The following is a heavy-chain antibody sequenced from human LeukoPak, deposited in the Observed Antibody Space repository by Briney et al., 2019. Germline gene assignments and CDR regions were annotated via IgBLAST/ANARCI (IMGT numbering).Heavy chain of an antibody. V-gene: IGHV3-33*01. Sequence: GGSLRLSCATSGFTLSSYGMHWVRQAPGKGLEWVAFIKNDGSNKYYVDSVKGRFTISRDNAKNTLYLQMNSLRAEDTAVYYCARSQGATFDWGQGTLVTVSS. CDR1: GFTLSSYG. CDR2: IKNDGSNK. CDR3: ARSQGATFD. D-gene: IGHD1-26*01. J-gene: IGHJ4*02.